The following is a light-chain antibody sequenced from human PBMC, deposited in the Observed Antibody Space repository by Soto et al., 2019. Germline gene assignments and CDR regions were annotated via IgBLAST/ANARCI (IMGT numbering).Light chain of an antibody. CDR3: QQYGSSPPT. CDR1: QSVSSSY. V-gene: IGKV3-20*01. J-gene: IGKJ4*01. Sequence: ETVLTQSPGTLSLSPLERATLSCSSSQSVSSSYLAWHQQKPGQAPRLLIYGASSRATGIPDRFSGSGSGTDFTLTISRLEPEDFAVYYCQQYGSSPPTLGGGTKVDI. CDR2: GAS.